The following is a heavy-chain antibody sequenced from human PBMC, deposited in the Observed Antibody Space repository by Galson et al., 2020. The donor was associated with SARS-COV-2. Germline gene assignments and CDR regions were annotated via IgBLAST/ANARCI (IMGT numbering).Heavy chain of an antibody. J-gene: IGHJ3*02. CDR3: ATTHVIYSGGYFPWAIGAFDI. CDR2: IYPGDSDT. D-gene: IGHD1-26*01. Sequence: GESLKISCKGSGYSFTSYWIGWVRQMPGKGLEWMGIIYPGDSDTRYSPSFQGQVTISADKSISTAYLQWSSLKASDTAMYYCATTHVIYSGGYFPWAIGAFDIWGQGTLVTVSS. CDR1: GYSFTSYW. V-gene: IGHV5-51*01.